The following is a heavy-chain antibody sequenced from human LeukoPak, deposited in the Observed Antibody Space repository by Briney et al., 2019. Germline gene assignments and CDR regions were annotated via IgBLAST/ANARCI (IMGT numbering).Heavy chain of an antibody. CDR2: IYSGGST. V-gene: IGHV3-66*02. D-gene: IGHD2-2*01. CDR3: ARGEYQLPQGN. Sequence: GGSLRLSCAASGFTVSSNYMSWVRLAPGKGLEWVSVIYSGGSTYYADSVKGRFTISRDNSNNTLYLQMNSLRAEDTAVYYCARGEYQLPQGNWGQGTLVTVSS. CDR1: GFTVSSNY. J-gene: IGHJ4*02.